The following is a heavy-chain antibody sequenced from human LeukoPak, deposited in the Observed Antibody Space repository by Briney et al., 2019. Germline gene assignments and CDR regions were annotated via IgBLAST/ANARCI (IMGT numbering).Heavy chain of an antibody. CDR1: GDSITNSNFY. J-gene: IGHJ4*02. CDR3: AGRGIVTGYFDF. Sequence: PSEPLSLTCTVSGDSITNSNFYWGWIRQSPGKGLERIGSIFHSGSTNYNPSLKSRVTISVDTSKNRFYLRVRSVTAAETALYYCAGRGIVTGYFDFWGRGTLVTVSS. D-gene: IGHD3-9*01. V-gene: IGHV4-39*01. CDR2: IFHSGST.